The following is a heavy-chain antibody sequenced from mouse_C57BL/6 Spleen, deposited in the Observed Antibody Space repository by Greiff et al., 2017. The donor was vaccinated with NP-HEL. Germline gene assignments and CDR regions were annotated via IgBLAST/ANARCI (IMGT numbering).Heavy chain of an antibody. CDR3: ARTRVTTVVATDYAMDY. Sequence: QVQLKQSGAELMKPGASVKLSCKATGYTFTGYWIEWVKQRPGHGLEWIGEILPGSGSTNYNEKFKGKATFTADTSSNTAYMQLSSLTTEDSAIYYCARTRVTTVVATDYAMDYWGQGTSVTVSS. V-gene: IGHV1-9*01. J-gene: IGHJ4*01. CDR1: GYTFTGYW. D-gene: IGHD1-1*01. CDR2: ILPGSGST.